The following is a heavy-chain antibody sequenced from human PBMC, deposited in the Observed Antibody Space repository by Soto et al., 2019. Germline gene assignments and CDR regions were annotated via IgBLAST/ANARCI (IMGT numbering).Heavy chain of an antibody. CDR3: ATTIAVAGTCYFDY. CDR2: IYYSGST. Sequence: QLQLQESGPGLVKPSETLSLTCTVSGGSISSSSYYWGWIRQPPGKGLEWIGSIYYSGSTYYNPSLKSRVTISVDTSKNQFSLKLSSVTFADPAVYYCATTIAVAGTCYFDYWCQGTLVTVSS. CDR1: GGSISSSSYY. V-gene: IGHV4-39*01. J-gene: IGHJ4*02. D-gene: IGHD6-19*01.